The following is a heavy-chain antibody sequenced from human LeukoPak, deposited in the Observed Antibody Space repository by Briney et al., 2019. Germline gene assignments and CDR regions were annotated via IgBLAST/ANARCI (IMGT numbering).Heavy chain of an antibody. Sequence: SQTLSLTCAISGDSVSSNSAAWNWIRQSPSRGLEWLGRTYYRSKWYNDYAVSVKSRITINPDTSKNQFSLQLNSVTPEDTAVYYCARGSSQIYYYDSSGYSHAFDYWGQGTLVTVSS. CDR1: GDSVSSNSAA. V-gene: IGHV6-1*01. CDR3: ARGSSQIYYYDSSGYSHAFDY. CDR2: TYYRSKWYN. J-gene: IGHJ4*02. D-gene: IGHD3-22*01.